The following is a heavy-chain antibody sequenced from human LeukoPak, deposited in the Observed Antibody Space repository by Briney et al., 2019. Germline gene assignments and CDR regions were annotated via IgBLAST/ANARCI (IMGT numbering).Heavy chain of an antibody. D-gene: IGHD4-17*01. CDR1: GFTFSSYA. J-gene: IGHJ6*02. V-gene: IGHV3-30-3*01. CDR2: ISYDGSNK. Sequence: GGSLRLSCAASGFTFSSYAMHWVRQAPGKGRDWGAVISYDGSNKYYADSVKGRFTISRDNSKNTLYLQMNSLRAEDTAVYYCARASTGTYYYYGMDVWGQGTTVTVSS. CDR3: ARASTGTYYYYGMDV.